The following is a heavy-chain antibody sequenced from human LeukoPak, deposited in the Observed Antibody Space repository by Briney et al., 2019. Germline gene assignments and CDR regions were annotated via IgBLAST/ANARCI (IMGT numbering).Heavy chain of an antibody. J-gene: IGHJ4*02. D-gene: IGHD3-22*01. Sequence: PSETLSLTCAVSGYSTSSGYYWGWIRQSPEKGLEWIGSIYHSGTTYYNPSLKSRVTISIDTSKSQFSLNLNSVTAADTAVYYCAWKYYYDSSGYFYVDQWGQGILVTVSS. CDR1: GYSTSSGYY. V-gene: IGHV4-38-2*01. CDR2: IYHSGTT. CDR3: AWKYYYDSSGYFYVDQ.